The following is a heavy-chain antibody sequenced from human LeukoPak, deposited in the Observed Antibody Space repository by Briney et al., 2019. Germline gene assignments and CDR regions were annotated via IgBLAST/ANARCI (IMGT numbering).Heavy chain of an antibody. Sequence: PSQTLSLTCNVSGDSISSGSYYWSWIRQPAGKGLEWVGRIYTSGSTNYNPSLENRVTISLETSKNQFSLKVTSVTAADTAVYHCARVYCTGGSCFAGWFDSWGQGTLVTVSS. CDR2: IYTSGST. CDR1: GDSISSGSYY. J-gene: IGHJ5*01. V-gene: IGHV4-61*02. CDR3: ARVYCTGGSCFAGWFDS. D-gene: IGHD2-8*02.